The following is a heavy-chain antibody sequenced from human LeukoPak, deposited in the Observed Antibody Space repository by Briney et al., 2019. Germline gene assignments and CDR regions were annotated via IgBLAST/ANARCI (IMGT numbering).Heavy chain of an antibody. D-gene: IGHD3-3*01. CDR3: ASTAELSYYDFWSGSVPLDY. CDR1: GFTFSSYS. J-gene: IGHJ4*02. Sequence: GRSLRLSCAASGFTFSSYSMNWVRQAPGKGLEWVSSTSSSSIYIFYADSVKGRFTISRDNAKNSLYLQMNSLRAEDTAVYYCASTAELSYYDFWSGSVPLDYWGQGTLVTVSS. CDR2: TSSSSIYI. V-gene: IGHV3-21*01.